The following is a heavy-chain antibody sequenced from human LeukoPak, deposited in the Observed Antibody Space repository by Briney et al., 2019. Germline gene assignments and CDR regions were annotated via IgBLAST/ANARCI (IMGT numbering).Heavy chain of an antibody. V-gene: IGHV1-18*01. D-gene: IGHD3-9*01. CDR2: ISTYNGNT. CDR1: GYTFTSFG. J-gene: IGHJ3*02. CDR3: ARSDTYYDILTGYYKDAFDI. Sequence: ASVKVSCKASGYTFTSFGINWVRQAPGQGLEWMGWISTYNGNTNYAQKLQGRVTMTTGTSTNTVYMELRSLRSDDTAVYFCARSDTYYDILTGYYKDAFDIWGQGTMVTVSS.